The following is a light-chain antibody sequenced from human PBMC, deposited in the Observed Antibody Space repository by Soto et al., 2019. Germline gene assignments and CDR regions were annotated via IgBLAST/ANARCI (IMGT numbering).Light chain of an antibody. CDR2: DVS. Sequence: QSALTQPRSVSGSPGQSVTISCTGTSSDVGDYNYVSWYQQHPGKAPKLMIYDVSKRPSGVPDRFSGSKSGNTASLTISGLQAEDEADYYCCPYAGRYSLYVFGTGTKVTVL. CDR3: CPYAGRYSLYV. CDR1: SSDVGDYNY. J-gene: IGLJ1*01. V-gene: IGLV2-11*01.